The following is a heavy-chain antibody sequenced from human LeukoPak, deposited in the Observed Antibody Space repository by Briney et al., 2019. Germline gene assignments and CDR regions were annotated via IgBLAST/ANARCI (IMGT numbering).Heavy chain of an antibody. CDR3: ARQKWGNGYSSSWFIWFDP. CDR2: IYYSGST. V-gene: IGHV4-39*01. J-gene: IGHJ5*02. CDR1: GGSISSSSYY. Sequence: SETLSLTCTVSGGSISSSSYYWGWIRQPPGKGLEWIGSIYYSGSTYYNPSLKSRVTISVDTSKNQVSLKLSSVTAADTAVYYCARQKWGNGYSSSWFIWFDPWGQGTLVTVSS. D-gene: IGHD6-13*01.